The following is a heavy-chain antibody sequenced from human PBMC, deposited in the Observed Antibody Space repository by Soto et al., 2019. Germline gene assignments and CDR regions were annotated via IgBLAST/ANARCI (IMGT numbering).Heavy chain of an antibody. V-gene: IGHV4-61*01. D-gene: IGHD3-10*01. CDR2: IFDAATA. Sequence: QVQLQESGPGLMKPSGTLSLICSVSGESVGRGTNYWSWVRQAPGRGLEWIGYIFDAATAIYNPSFDSRVSISQDAAKNQVSLKLTSVTAAETAIYYCARDRRGREDGFIYYYGMEVGGQGTSVTVSS. CDR1: GESVGRGTNY. J-gene: IGHJ6*02. CDR3: ARDRRGREDGFIYYYGMEV.